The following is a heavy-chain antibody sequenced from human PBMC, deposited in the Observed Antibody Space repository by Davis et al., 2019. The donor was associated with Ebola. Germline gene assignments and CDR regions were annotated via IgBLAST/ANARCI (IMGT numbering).Heavy chain of an antibody. CDR1: GFTVSNTY. J-gene: IGHJ6*02. Sequence: PGGSLRLSCAASGFTVSNTYMSWVRQAPGKGLKWVSVVYSGGSTYYADSVKGRFTISRDYSMNTLYLQMNSLRTEDTAVYYCARSGYCTTTSCYRTSGMDVWGQGTTVTVSS. V-gene: IGHV3-53*01. D-gene: IGHD2-2*01. CDR3: ARSGYCTTTSCYRTSGMDV. CDR2: VYSGGST.